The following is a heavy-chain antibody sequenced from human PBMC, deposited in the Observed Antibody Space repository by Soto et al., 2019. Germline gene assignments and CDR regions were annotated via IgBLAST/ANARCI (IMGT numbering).Heavy chain of an antibody. CDR1: GGSFSGYY. Sequence: QVQLQQWGAGLLKPSETLSLTCAVYGGSFSGYYWSWIRQPPGKGLEWIGEINHSGSTNYNPSLKSRVTISVDTSKNQFSLKRSSVTAADAAVYYCARYDGDSADYWGQGTLVTVSS. V-gene: IGHV4-34*01. CDR3: ARYDGDSADY. CDR2: INHSGST. D-gene: IGHD4-17*01. J-gene: IGHJ4*02.